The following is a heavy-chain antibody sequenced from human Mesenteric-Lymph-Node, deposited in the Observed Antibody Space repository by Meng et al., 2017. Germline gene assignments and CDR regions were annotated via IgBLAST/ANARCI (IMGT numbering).Heavy chain of an antibody. CDR2: IIPIFGTA. Sequence: SVKVSCKASGYTFTGYYMHWVRQAPGQGLEWMGGIIPIFGTANYAQKFQGRVTITADKSTSTAYMELSSLRSEDTAVYYCARIDDYGDYMSGNGMDVWGQGTTVTVSS. D-gene: IGHD4-17*01. V-gene: IGHV1-69*06. CDR1: GYTFTGYY. J-gene: IGHJ6*02. CDR3: ARIDDYGDYMSGNGMDV.